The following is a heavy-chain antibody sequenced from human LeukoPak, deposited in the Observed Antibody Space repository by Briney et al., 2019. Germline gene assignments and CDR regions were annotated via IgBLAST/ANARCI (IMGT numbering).Heavy chain of an antibody. CDR1: GGSVSRSPYY. Sequence: SETLSLTCTVSGGSVSRSPYYWGWIRQPPGKGLEWIGNIYYSGSTYYNPSLKSRVTISVDTSKNQFSLKVTSVTAADTAVYYCARDGGRGYSYLGWFDPWGQGTLVTVSS. D-gene: IGHD5-18*01. CDR3: ARDGGRGYSYLGWFDP. CDR2: IYYSGST. J-gene: IGHJ5*02. V-gene: IGHV4-39*07.